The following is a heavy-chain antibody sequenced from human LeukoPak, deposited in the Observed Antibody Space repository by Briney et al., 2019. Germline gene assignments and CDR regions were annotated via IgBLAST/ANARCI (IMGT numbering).Heavy chain of an antibody. V-gene: IGHV3-30*02. D-gene: IGHD3-10*01. Sequence: GGSLRLSCTTSGFIFSNYGMHWVRQAPGKGLEWVAFIRHDGSNKYYADSVKGRFTISRDNSKNTLYLQMGSLRAEDMAVYYCARVKGSGSYVFDYWGQGTLVTVSS. CDR3: ARVKGSGSYVFDY. CDR1: GFIFSNYG. CDR2: IRHDGSNK. J-gene: IGHJ4*02.